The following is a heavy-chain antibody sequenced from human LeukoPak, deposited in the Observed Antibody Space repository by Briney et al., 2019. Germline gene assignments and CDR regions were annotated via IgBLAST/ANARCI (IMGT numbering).Heavy chain of an antibody. D-gene: IGHD2-15*01. CDR3: ARDLGGSPALDY. V-gene: IGHV1-3*01. CDR2: INAGNGNT. J-gene: IGHJ4*02. CDR1: GYTFTSYA. Sequence: ASVKVSCKASGYTFTSYAMHWVRQAPGQRLEWMGWINAGNGNTKYSQKFQGRVTITRDTSASTAYMELSSLRSEDTAVYYCARDLGGSPALDYRGQGTLVTVSS.